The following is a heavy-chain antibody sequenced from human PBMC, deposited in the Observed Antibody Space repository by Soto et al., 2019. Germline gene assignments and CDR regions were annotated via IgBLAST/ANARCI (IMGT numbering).Heavy chain of an antibody. CDR2: IKQDGSEK. J-gene: IGHJ4*02. D-gene: IGHD2-21*02. CDR3: ARAARGDLDY. V-gene: IGHV3-7*03. Sequence: PWGSLRFSCAASGFTFSIHWMNWVRQAPGKGLEWVANIKQDGSEKYYVDSVKGRFTISRDNAKKSLYLQMNSLRAEDTPVYYCARAARGDLDYWGQGTMVTVSS. CDR1: GFTFSIHW.